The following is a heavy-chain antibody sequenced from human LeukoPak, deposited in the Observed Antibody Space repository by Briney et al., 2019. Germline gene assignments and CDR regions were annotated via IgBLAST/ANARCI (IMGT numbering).Heavy chain of an antibody. Sequence: SETLSLTCTVSGGSISSGDYYWNWIRQPPGNGWEGIGYTYYSGSTYYNPSLKSRVTISLDTSKNQFSLNLSSVTAADTAVYYCARTSTYYDFWSGYRDFDYWGQGTLVTVSS. D-gene: IGHD3-3*01. CDR2: TYYSGST. J-gene: IGHJ4*02. CDR3: ARTSTYYDFWSGYRDFDY. CDR1: GGSISSGDYY. V-gene: IGHV4-30-4*08.